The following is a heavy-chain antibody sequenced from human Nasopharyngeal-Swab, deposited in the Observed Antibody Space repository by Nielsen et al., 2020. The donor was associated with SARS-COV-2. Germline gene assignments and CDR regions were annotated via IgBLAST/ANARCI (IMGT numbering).Heavy chain of an antibody. V-gene: IGHV3-23*01. CDR2: ISSSGGGT. J-gene: IGHJ4*02. CDR1: GFTFSNSA. CDR3: AKQGSAWELQC. D-gene: IGHD1-26*01. Sequence: GESLKISCAASGFTFSNSAMTWVRQAPGKGLEWVSTISSSGGGTHYADSVKGRFTISRDNSKNTLYVQMNSLRADDTAVYYCAKQGSAWELQCWGQGTLVTVSS.